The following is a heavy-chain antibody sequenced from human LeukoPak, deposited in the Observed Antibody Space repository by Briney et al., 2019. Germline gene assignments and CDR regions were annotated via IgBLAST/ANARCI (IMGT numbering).Heavy chain of an antibody. J-gene: IGHJ4*02. V-gene: IGHV3-48*01. Sequence: GGSLRLSRAASGFIFRSYSMNWVRQAPGKGLEWVSYISSSSTIYYTDSVKGRFTISRDNAKNSLYLQMNSLRAEGTAVYYCARAVEWGSYRYFDYWGQGTLVTVSS. CDR2: ISSSSTI. CDR1: GFIFRSYS. CDR3: ARAVEWGSYRYFDY. D-gene: IGHD1-26*01.